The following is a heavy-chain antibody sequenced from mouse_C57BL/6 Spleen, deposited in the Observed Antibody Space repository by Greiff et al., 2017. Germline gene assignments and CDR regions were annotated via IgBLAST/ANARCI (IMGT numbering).Heavy chain of an antibody. D-gene: IGHD2-14*01. V-gene: IGHV1-82*01. Sequence: QVQLQQSGPELVKPGASVKISCKASGYAFSSSWMNWVKQRPGKGLEWIGRIYPGDGDTNYNGKFKGKATLTADKSSSTAYMHLSSLTSEDSAVYFCARKPYRGYGRDYWGQGTSVTVSS. CDR3: ARKPYRGYGRDY. CDR1: GYAFSSSW. CDR2: IYPGDGDT. J-gene: IGHJ4*01.